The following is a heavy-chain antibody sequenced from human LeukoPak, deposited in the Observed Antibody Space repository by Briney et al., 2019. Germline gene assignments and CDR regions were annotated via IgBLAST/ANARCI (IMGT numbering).Heavy chain of an antibody. CDR2: IKQDGSEK. CDR3: ARDLEDSGSYYSP. Sequence: GGSLRLSCVASGFSFSGYWMAWVRQAPGKGLEWVASIKQDGSEKNYVDSVKGRFTISRDNARTSLYLQMNSLRAEDTAVYYCARDLEDSGSYYSPWGHGTRLTVSS. J-gene: IGHJ4*01. D-gene: IGHD3-10*01. V-gene: IGHV3-7*01. CDR1: GFSFSGYW.